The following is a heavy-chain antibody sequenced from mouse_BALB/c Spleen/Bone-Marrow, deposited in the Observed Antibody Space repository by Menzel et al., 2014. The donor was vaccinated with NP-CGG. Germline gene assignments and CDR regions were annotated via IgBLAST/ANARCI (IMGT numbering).Heavy chain of an antibody. J-gene: IGHJ4*01. CDR1: GFTFSSYG. D-gene: IGHD1-1*02. Sequence: EVQGVESGGGLVKPGGSLKLSCAASGFTFSSYGVSWVRQTPEKRLEWVATISNGGNYTYYPDSVKGRFTISRDNAKNTLYLQMSSLRSEDTAMYYCTRQRGDYAMDYWDQGTSVTVSS. CDR2: ISNGGNYT. CDR3: TRQRGDYAMDY. V-gene: IGHV5-9-3*01.